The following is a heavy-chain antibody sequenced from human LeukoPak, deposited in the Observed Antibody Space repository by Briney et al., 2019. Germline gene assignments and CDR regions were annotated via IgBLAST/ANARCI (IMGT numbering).Heavy chain of an antibody. D-gene: IGHD2-15*01. J-gene: IGHJ6*02. Sequence: PGGSLRLSCAASGFTFSSYAMSWVRRAPGKGLEWVSAISGSGGSTYYADSVKGRFTISRDNSKNTLYLQMNSLRAEDTAVYYCAKDLYCSGGSCYVGSKGYYGMDVWGQGTTVTVSS. CDR2: ISGSGGST. V-gene: IGHV3-23*01. CDR1: GFTFSSYA. CDR3: AKDLYCSGGSCYVGSKGYYGMDV.